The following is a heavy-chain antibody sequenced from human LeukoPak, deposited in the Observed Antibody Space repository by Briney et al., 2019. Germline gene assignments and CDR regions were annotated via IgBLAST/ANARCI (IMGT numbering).Heavy chain of an antibody. J-gene: IGHJ3*02. CDR3: ATPVVVEGAFDI. D-gene: IGHD2-15*01. CDR1: GGSISSGDYY. V-gene: IGHV4-30-4*01. CDR2: IYYSGST. Sequence: SQTLPLTCTVSGGSISSGDYYWSWIRQPPGKGLEWIGYIYYSGSTYYNPSLKSRVTISVDTSKNQFSLKLSSVTAADTAVHYCATPVVVEGAFDIWGQGTMVTVSS.